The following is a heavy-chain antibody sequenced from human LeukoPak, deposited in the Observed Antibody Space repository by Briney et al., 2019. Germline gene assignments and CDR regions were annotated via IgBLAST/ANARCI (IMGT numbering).Heavy chain of an antibody. J-gene: IGHJ4*02. CDR1: GFTFSDHW. Sequence: PGGSLRLSCAASGFTFSDHWMSWVRQAPGKGPEWVASIKQDGSERYYVDSVKGRFTISRDNAKNSLYLQMNSLRAEDTAVYYCARVGWWGQGTLVTVSS. CDR3: ARVGW. D-gene: IGHD6-19*01. V-gene: IGHV3-7*01. CDR2: IKQDGSER.